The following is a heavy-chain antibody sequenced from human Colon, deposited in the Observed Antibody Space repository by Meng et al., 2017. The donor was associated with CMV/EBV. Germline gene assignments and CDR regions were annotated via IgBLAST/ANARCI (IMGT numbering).Heavy chain of an antibody. CDR2: ISSSSDSI. D-gene: IGHD6-13*01. V-gene: IGHV3-48*04. Sequence: GESLKISCEASGFTFSSYSMNWVRQTPGKGLEWVAYISSSSDSIYYSESVKGRFTISRDNAKKSFYLQMNSLRIGDTAVYYCARELYSSPDYWGQGTLVTVSS. CDR3: ARELYSSPDY. CDR1: GFTFSSYS. J-gene: IGHJ4*02.